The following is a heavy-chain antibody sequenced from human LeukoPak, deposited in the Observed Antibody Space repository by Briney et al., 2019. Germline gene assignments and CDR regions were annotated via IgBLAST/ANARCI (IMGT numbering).Heavy chain of an antibody. V-gene: IGHV3-15*01. D-gene: IGHD2-15*01. CDR1: GFTFSSYG. CDR2: IKSKTDGGTT. Sequence: PGGSLRLSCAASGFTFSSYGMSWVRQAPGKGLEWVGRIKSKTDGGTTDYAAPVKGRFTISRDDSKNTLYLQMNSLKTEDTAVYYCTTDLVVVATHPYWGQGTLVTVSS. CDR3: TTDLVVVATHPY. J-gene: IGHJ4*02.